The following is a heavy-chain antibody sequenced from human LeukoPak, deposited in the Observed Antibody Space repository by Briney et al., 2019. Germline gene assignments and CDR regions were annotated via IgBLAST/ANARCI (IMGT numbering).Heavy chain of an antibody. CDR3: ARDQHDTWSRRGNFDS. CDR1: GFTFGKYW. D-gene: IGHD3-3*01. Sequence: PGGSLRLSCVASGFTFGKYWMSWVRQAPGKGLEWVANIKLDGGEKNYVDSVKSRFTISRENTKNPLYLQMNSLRAEDTAVFYCARDQHDTWSRRGNFDSWGQGTLVIVSS. CDR2: IKLDGGEK. J-gene: IGHJ4*02. V-gene: IGHV3-7*03.